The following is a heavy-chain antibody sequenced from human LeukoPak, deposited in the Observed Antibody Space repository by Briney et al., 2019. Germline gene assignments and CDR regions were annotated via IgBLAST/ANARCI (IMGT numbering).Heavy chain of an antibody. CDR3: ARQELIAAAVGPFDP. D-gene: IGHD6-13*01. J-gene: IGHJ5*02. CDR1: GGSISSGSYY. V-gene: IGHV4-61*02. CDR2: IYTSGST. Sequence: SETLSLTCTVSGGSISSGSYYWSWIRQPAGKGLEWIGRIYTSGSTNYNPSLKSRVTISVDTSKNQFSLKLSSVTAADTAVYYCARQELIAAAVGPFDPWGQGALVTVSS.